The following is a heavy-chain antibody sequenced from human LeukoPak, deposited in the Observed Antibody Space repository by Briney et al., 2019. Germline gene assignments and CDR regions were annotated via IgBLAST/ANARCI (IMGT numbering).Heavy chain of an antibody. J-gene: IGHJ5*02. CDR2: ISTYNGDT. Sequence: ASVKVPCKTSGYSFTSYSITWVRQAPGQGLERMGWISTYNGDTYYSQKVQGRVTLTTDPSASTAYMELRSLRSDDTAEYYCATTPGGRSWSHWFDPWGQGTLVIVSS. CDR1: GYSFTSYS. CDR3: ATTPGGRSWSHWFDP. D-gene: IGHD3-16*01. V-gene: IGHV1-18*01.